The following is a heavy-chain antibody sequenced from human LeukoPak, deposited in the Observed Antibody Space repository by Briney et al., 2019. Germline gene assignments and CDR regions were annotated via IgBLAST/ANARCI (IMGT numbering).Heavy chain of an antibody. CDR1: GYTFTSYA. V-gene: IGHV1-3*01. J-gene: IGHJ4*02. CDR2: INAGNGNT. Sequence: GGSLRLSCAASGYTFTSYAMHWVRQAPGQRLEWMGWINAGNGNTKYSQKFQGRVTITRDTSASTAYMELSSLRSEDTAVYYCARGGRGYSGYASSHWGQGTLVTVSS. CDR3: ARGGRGYSGYASSH. D-gene: IGHD5-12*01.